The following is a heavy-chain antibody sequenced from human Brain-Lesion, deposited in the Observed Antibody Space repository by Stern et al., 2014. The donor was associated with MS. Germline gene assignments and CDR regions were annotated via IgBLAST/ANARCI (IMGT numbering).Heavy chain of an antibody. Sequence: QVQLQESGPGLVKPSETLSLTCTVAGGSVSSTSYAWAWIRQPPGKGLEWIGTIYYSGNTYYSPSLKRRLTISLDTPKNQFSLQRRCVTAADTAVYYCAGEEDIRYCSGGSCTGNWFDPWGQGTLVTVSS. CDR2: IYYSGNT. J-gene: IGHJ5*02. CDR1: GGSVSSTSYA. V-gene: IGHV4-39*01. D-gene: IGHD2-15*01. CDR3: AGEEDIRYCSGGSCTGNWFDP.